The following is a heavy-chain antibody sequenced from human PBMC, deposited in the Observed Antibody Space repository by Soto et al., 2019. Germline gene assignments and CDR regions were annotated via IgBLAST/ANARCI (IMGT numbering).Heavy chain of an antibody. D-gene: IGHD1-26*01. Sequence: ASVKVSWKASGYTFTSYDISWVRQAPGQGLEWMGWISTYNGNTNYAQKLQGRVTMTTDTSTSTAYMELRSLRSDDTAVYYCARESVGATANWFDPWGQGTLVTVSS. J-gene: IGHJ5*02. V-gene: IGHV1-18*01. CDR2: ISTYNGNT. CDR3: ARESVGATANWFDP. CDR1: GYTFTSYD.